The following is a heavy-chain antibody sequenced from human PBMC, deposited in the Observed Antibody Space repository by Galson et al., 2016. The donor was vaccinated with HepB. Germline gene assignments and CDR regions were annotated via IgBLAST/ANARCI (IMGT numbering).Heavy chain of an antibody. J-gene: IGHJ3*01. D-gene: IGHD6-19*01. CDR3: ARQDRAGLVNF. CDR2: KYYSGTT. CDR1: GGSISSSSYY. Sequence: EPLSLTCSVLGGSISSSSYYWAWIRQSPGKGLEWLGSKYYSGTTYYNPSLQSRVTISVDTSKNQFSLRMTFVTAADTALYSCARQDRAGLVNFWGQGTMVTVSS. V-gene: IGHV4-39*01.